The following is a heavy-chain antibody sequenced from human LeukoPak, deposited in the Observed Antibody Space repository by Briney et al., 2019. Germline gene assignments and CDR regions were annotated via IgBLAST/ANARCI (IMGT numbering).Heavy chain of an antibody. CDR2: IYYSGST. Sequence: PSETLSLTCTVSGGSISSYYWSWIRQPPGKGLEWIGYIYYSGSTNYNPSLKSRVTISVDTSKNQFSLKLSSVTAADTAVYYCARDHLGYYGSGSYQVDPWGQGTLVTVSS. V-gene: IGHV4-59*01. D-gene: IGHD3-10*01. CDR3: ARDHLGYYGSGSYQVDP. CDR1: GGSISSYY. J-gene: IGHJ5*02.